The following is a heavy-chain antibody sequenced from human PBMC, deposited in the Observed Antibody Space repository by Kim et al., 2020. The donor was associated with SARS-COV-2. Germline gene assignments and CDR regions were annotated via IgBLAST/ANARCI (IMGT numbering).Heavy chain of an antibody. CDR2: IYYSGST. CDR1: GGSISSYY. Sequence: SETLSLTCTVSGGSISSYYWSWIRQPPGKGLEWIGYIYYSGSTNYNPSLKSRVTISVDTSKNQFSLKLSSVTAADTAVYYCASSLYYDILTGYYVYWGQG. V-gene: IGHV4-59*08. CDR3: ASSLYYDILTGYYVY. D-gene: IGHD3-9*01. J-gene: IGHJ4*02.